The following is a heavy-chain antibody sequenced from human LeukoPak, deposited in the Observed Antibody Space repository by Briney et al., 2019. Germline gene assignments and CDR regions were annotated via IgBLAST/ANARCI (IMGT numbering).Heavy chain of an antibody. CDR3: ARGERRGYYYGMDV. J-gene: IGHJ6*02. V-gene: IGHV3-48*03. Sequence: GGSLRLSCAASGFTFSSSEMSWVRQAPGKGLVWVSYISSSSGSTIYYADSVKGRFTISRDNAKNSLYLQMNSLRAEDTAVYYCARGERRGYYYGMDVWGQGTTVTVSS. D-gene: IGHD1-1*01. CDR2: ISSSSGSTI. CDR1: GFTFSSSE.